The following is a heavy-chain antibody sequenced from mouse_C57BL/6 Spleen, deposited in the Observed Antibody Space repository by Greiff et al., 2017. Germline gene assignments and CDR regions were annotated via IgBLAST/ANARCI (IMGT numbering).Heavy chain of an antibody. J-gene: IGHJ4*01. Sequence: EVQLVESGGGLVKPGGSLKLSCAASGFTFSDYGMHWVRQAPEKGLAWVAYISSGSSTIYYADTVKGRFTISRDNAKNTLFLQMTSLRSEDTAMYYCARKYYYGSSSYAMDYWGQGTSVTVSS. CDR1: GFTFSDYG. V-gene: IGHV5-17*01. CDR3: ARKYYYGSSSYAMDY. CDR2: ISSGSSTI. D-gene: IGHD1-1*01.